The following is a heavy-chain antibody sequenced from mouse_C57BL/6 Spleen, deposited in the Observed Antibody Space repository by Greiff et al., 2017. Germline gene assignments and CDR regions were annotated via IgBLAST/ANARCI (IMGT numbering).Heavy chain of an antibody. Sequence: QVQLKESGAELARPGASVQLSCKASGYTFTSYGISWVKQRTGQGLEWIGEIYPRSGNTYYNEKFKGKATLTADKSSSTAYMELRSLTSEDSAVYFCARIGTPYYYAMDYWGQGTSVTVSS. D-gene: IGHD4-1*01. V-gene: IGHV1-81*01. CDR2: IYPRSGNT. J-gene: IGHJ4*01. CDR3: ARIGTPYYYAMDY. CDR1: GYTFTSYG.